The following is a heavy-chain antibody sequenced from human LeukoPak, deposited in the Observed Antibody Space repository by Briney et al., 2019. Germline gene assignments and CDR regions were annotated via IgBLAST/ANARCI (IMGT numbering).Heavy chain of an antibody. V-gene: IGHV4-38-2*02. CDR1: GYSISSGYY. J-gene: IGHJ6*03. D-gene: IGHD3-22*01. Sequence: AETLTLTCTVSGYSISSGYYWGWLRQPPGEGLEWIGIVYHSGRTDYNPSLKSRVTISEDTSKNQFSLKLSSVTAADTAVYYCTRGSIAYYYMDVWGKGTTVTISS. CDR3: TRGSIAYYYMDV. CDR2: VYHSGRT.